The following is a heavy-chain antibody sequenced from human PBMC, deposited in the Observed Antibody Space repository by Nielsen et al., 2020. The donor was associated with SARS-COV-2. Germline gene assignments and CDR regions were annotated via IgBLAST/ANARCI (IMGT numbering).Heavy chain of an antibody. CDR2: ISWNSGSI. CDR3: VKDYYPFKCYFDY. J-gene: IGHJ4*02. Sequence: SLKISCAASGFTFDDYAMHWVRQVPGKGLEWVSGISWNSGSIAYADSVKGRFTISRDNAKNSLHLQMNSLRAEDTALYYCVKDYYPFKCYFDYWGQGTLVTVSS. D-gene: IGHD3-10*01. CDR1: GFTFDDYA. V-gene: IGHV3-9*01.